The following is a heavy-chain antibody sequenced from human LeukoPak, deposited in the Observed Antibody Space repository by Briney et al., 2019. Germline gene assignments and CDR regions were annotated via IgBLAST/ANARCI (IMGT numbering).Heavy chain of an antibody. CDR1: GFTFSTYT. Sequence: GGSLRLSCAASGFTFSTYTMNWVRQAPGKGLEWVSSISTTSSYIYYSDSVKGRFTISRDNAKNSLYLQMNSLRAEDTAVYFCARVWGSGSTRGYFDYWGQGTLVTVSS. D-gene: IGHD3-10*01. J-gene: IGHJ4*02. CDR2: ISTTSSYI. CDR3: ARVWGSGSTRGYFDY. V-gene: IGHV3-21*01.